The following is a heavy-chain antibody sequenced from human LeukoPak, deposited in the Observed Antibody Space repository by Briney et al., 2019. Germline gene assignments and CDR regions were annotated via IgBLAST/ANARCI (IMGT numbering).Heavy chain of an antibody. Sequence: SETLSLTCTVSGGSISSSSYYWGWIRQPSGKGLEWIGSIYYSGGTYYNPSLKSRVTISVDTSKNQFSLKLSTVTAADTAVYYCVLCMRATVTTSSIDYWGQGTLVTVSS. CDR1: GGSISSSSYY. CDR2: IYYSGGT. D-gene: IGHD4-17*01. CDR3: VLCMRATVTTSSIDY. V-gene: IGHV4-39*01. J-gene: IGHJ4*02.